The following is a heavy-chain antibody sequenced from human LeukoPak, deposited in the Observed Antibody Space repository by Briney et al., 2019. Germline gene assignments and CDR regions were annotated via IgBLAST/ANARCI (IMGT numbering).Heavy chain of an antibody. J-gene: IGHJ3*02. CDR3: ARYCSSTSCLGNDAFDI. D-gene: IGHD2-2*01. CDR1: GGSISSYY. Sequence: SSETLSLTCTVPGGSISSYYWSWIRQPAGKGLEWIGRIYTSGSTNYNPSLKSRVTMSVDTSKNQFSLKLSSVTAADTAVYYCARYCSSTSCLGNDAFDIWGQGTMVTVSS. V-gene: IGHV4-4*07. CDR2: IYTSGST.